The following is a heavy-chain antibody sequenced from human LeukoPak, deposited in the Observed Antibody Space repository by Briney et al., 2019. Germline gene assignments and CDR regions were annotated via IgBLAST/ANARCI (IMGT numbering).Heavy chain of an antibody. V-gene: IGHV4-34*01. CDR3: ASSAYYDILTGPQGDY. J-gene: IGHJ4*02. D-gene: IGHD3-9*01. Sequence: SETLSLTCALYGRSFSVYYWSCIRQPPRRWREWIGEINQSGRTNINPSLKSRVTIAVDTSKNQFSLKRSSVTAADTAVYYWASSAYYDILTGPQGDYWGQGTLVTVSS. CDR2: INQSGRT. CDR1: GRSFSVYY.